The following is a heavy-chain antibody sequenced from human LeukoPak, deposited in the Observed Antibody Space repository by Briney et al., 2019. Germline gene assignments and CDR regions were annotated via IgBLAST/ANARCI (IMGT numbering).Heavy chain of an antibody. V-gene: IGHV3-23*01. Sequence: GGSLRLSCAASGFSFSRYAMTWVRQAPGKGLEWVSGISGSDGSTYYADSVKGRFTISRDNSKNTLYLQMNSLRAEDTAVYYCAKGSSPFDYWGQGTLVTVSS. J-gene: IGHJ4*02. CDR2: ISGSDGST. CDR3: AKGSSPFDY. CDR1: GFSFSRYA.